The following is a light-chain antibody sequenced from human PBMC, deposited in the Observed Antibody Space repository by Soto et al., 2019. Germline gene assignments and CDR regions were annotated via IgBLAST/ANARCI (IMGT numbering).Light chain of an antibody. CDR2: KNN. CDR3: AAWDDSLSGLV. J-gene: IGLJ2*01. CDR1: TPNIGSNY. Sequence: QSVLTQPPSASGTPGQRVTISCSGSTPNIGSNYVYWYQQLPGTAPKVLIYKNNQRPSGVPDRLSGSKSGTSASLAISGLRSEDEADYYCAAWDDSLSGLVFGGGTKVTVL. V-gene: IGLV1-47*01.